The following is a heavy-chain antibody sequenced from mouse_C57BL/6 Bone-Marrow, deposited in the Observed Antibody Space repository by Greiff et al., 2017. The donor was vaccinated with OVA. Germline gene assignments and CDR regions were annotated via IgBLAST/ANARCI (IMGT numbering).Heavy chain of an antibody. V-gene: IGHV1-7*01. Sequence: QVQLKESGAELAKPGASVKLSCKASGYTFTSYWMHWVKQRPGQGLEWIGYINPSSGYTKYNQTFKDKATLTADKASSTAYMQLSSLTYEDSAVYYCARDFHIGYYDYPYAMDYWGQGTSVTVSS. CDR2: INPSSGYT. J-gene: IGHJ4*01. CDR3: ARDFHIGYYDYPYAMDY. D-gene: IGHD2-4*01. CDR1: GYTFTSYW.